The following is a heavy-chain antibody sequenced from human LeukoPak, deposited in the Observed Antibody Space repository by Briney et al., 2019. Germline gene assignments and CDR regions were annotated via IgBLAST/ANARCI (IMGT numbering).Heavy chain of an antibody. CDR1: GYTFTSYG. CDR2: ISAYNGNT. V-gene: IGHV1-18*01. J-gene: IGHJ4*02. Sequence: ASVNVSCKASGYTFTSYGISWVRQAPGQGLEWMGWISAYNGNTNYAQKLQGRVTMTTDTSTSTAYMELRSLRSGDTAVYYCARLPYDILTGYYPPDYWGQGTLVTVSS. CDR3: ARLPYDILTGYYPPDY. D-gene: IGHD3-9*01.